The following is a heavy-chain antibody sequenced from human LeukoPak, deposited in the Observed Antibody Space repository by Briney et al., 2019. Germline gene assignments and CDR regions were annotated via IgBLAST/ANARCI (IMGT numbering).Heavy chain of an antibody. V-gene: IGHV3-23*01. Sequence: GGSLRLSCAASGFTLGNYAMSWVRQAPGKGLEWVSAISGNGYNAYYADSVKGRFTISSETSGNTLYLQMHSLRAEDTAVYYCAKGVRLWFAFYFDYWGQGTLVTVSS. CDR3: AKGVRLWFAFYFDY. D-gene: IGHD3-10*01. CDR2: ISGNGYNA. CDR1: GFTLGNYA. J-gene: IGHJ4*02.